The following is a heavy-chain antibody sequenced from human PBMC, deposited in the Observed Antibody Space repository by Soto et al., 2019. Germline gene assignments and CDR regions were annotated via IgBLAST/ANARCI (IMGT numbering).Heavy chain of an antibody. D-gene: IGHD2-15*01. Sequence: EVQLVESGGGLVKPGGSLRLSCAASGFTFSSYSMNWVRQAPGKGLEWVSSISSSSSYIYYADSVKGRFTISRDNAKNSLYLQMNSLRAEDTAVYYCARGRDIVVEVAATPDYWGQGTLVTVSS. CDR3: ARGRDIVVEVAATPDY. CDR2: ISSSSSYI. J-gene: IGHJ4*02. CDR1: GFTFSSYS. V-gene: IGHV3-21*01.